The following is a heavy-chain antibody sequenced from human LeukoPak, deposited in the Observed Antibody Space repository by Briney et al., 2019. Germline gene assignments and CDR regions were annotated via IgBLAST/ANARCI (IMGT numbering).Heavy chain of an antibody. Sequence: SETLSLTCTVSGGSISSYYWSWIRQPPGRGLEWIGYIYYSGYTDYNPSLKSRVTISLHTSKNQFSLKLSSVNAADTAVYYCARDRHWTNDWVFDYWGQGTLVTVSS. J-gene: IGHJ4*02. CDR3: ARDRHWTNDWVFDY. V-gene: IGHV4-59*01. CDR1: GGSISSYY. D-gene: IGHD1/OR15-1a*01. CDR2: IYYSGYT.